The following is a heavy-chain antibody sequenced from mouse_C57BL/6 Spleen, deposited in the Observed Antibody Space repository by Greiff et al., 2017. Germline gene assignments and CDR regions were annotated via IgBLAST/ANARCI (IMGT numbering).Heavy chain of an antibody. CDR2: IYPGSGST. CDR1: GYTFTSYW. J-gene: IGHJ2*01. CDR3: ARGGYYENYFDY. D-gene: IGHD2-3*01. V-gene: IGHV1-55*01. Sequence: VQLQQSGAELVKPGASVKMSCKASGYTFTSYWITWVKQRPGQGLEWIGDIYPGSGSTNYNEKFKSKATLTVDTSSSTAYMQLSSLTSEDSAVYYCARGGYYENYFDYWGQGTTLTVSS.